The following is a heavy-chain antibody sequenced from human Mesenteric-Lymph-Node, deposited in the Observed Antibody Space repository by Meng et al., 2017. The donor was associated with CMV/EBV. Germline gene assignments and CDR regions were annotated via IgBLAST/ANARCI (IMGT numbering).Heavy chain of an antibody. D-gene: IGHD6-6*01. J-gene: IGHJ6*02. V-gene: IGHV3-21*01. CDR2: ISSSSSYI. Sequence: GGSLRLSCAASGFTFSSYSMNWVRQAPGKGLEWVSSISSSSSYIYYADSVKGRFTISRDNAKNSLYLQMNSLRAEDTAVYYCARDKVPGSSYYYYGMDVWGQGTTVTVSS. CDR1: GFTFSSYS. CDR3: ARDKVPGSSYYYYGMDV.